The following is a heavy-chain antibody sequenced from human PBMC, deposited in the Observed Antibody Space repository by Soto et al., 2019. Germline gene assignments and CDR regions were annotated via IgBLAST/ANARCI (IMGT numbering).Heavy chain of an antibody. J-gene: IGHJ4*02. D-gene: IGHD1-26*01. V-gene: IGHV3-30*18. CDR1: GFTFSSYG. Sequence: GSLRLSCAASGFTFSSYGMHWVRQAPGKGLEWVAVISYDGSNKYYADSVKGRFTISRDNSKNTLYLQMNSLRAEDTAVYYCAKAGVGATYFDYWGQGTLVTVSS. CDR2: ISYDGSNK. CDR3: AKAGVGATYFDY.